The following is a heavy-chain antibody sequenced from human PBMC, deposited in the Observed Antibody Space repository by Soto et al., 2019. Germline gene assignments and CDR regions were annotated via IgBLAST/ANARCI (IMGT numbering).Heavy chain of an antibody. CDR3: ARDEGCGGGSCYSIWRY. CDR1: GLSFGSYW. J-gene: IGHJ4*02. CDR2: IKEDGSEK. D-gene: IGHD2-15*01. V-gene: IGHV3-7*01. Sequence: EVQLVESGGGLVQPGGSLRLSCAASGLSFGSYWISWVRQAPGKGLEWVANIKEDGSEKYYVDSVKGRFTISRDNAKNSRYLQMNSLRAEDTAVYYCARDEGCGGGSCYSIWRYWGQVTLVTVSP.